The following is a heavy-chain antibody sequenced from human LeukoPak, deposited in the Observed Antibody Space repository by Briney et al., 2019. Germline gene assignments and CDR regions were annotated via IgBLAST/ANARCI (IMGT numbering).Heavy chain of an antibody. J-gene: IGHJ4*02. CDR2: ISYDGSNK. CDR1: GFTFSNYG. V-gene: IGHV3-30*03. D-gene: IGHD1-26*01. Sequence: GRSLRLSCAGSGFTFSNYGMHWVRQAPGKGLEWVTLISYDGSNKYYADSVKGRFTISRDNAKNTLYLQMNSLRAEDTAVYYCARDLLTYRGSYPDYWGQGTLVTVSS. CDR3: ARDLLTYRGSYPDY.